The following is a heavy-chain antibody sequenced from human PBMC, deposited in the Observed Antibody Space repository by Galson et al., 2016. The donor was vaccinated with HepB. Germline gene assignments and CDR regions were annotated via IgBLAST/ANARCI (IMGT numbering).Heavy chain of an antibody. Sequence: TLSLTCAVSGDSVSSPNWWTWVRQPPGKGLEWIGEIYHRGTTHYDPSLKGRVTISLDKSNNQFSLNVTSVTAADTAFYYCARAVGATRLDSWGQGTLVAVAS. D-gene: IGHD1-26*01. V-gene: IGHV4-4*02. CDR1: GDSVSSPNW. J-gene: IGHJ4*02. CDR3: ARAVGATRLDS. CDR2: IYHRGTT.